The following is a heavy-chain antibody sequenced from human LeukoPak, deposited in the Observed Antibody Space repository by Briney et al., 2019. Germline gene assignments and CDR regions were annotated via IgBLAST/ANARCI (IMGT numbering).Heavy chain of an antibody. J-gene: IGHJ4*02. CDR2: ISWNSGSM. D-gene: IGHD2-2*01. Sequence: GGSLRLSCAASGFTFDDYAMHWVRQAPGKGLEWVSGISWNSGSMGYADSVKGRFTISRDNAKNSLYLQMNSLRAEDTAVYYCATVVPGAPNLLGYWGQGTLVTVSS. V-gene: IGHV3-9*01. CDR1: GFTFDDYA. CDR3: ATVVPGAPNLLGY.